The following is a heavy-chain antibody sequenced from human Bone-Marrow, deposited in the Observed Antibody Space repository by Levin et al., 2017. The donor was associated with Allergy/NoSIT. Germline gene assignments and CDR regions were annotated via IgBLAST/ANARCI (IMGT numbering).Heavy chain of an antibody. V-gene: IGHV3-7*04. CDR2: LRQDGQEK. D-gene: IGHD6-13*01. Sequence: PGGSLRLSCAASGFSFSNYWMSWVRQAPGKGLEWVANLRQDGQEKYLVDSVKGRFTISRDNGKNSLYLQMNSLRAEDTALYYCARVDSTFYSSSWYFGHWGQGILVTVSS. CDR1: GFSFSNYW. CDR3: ARVDSTFYSSSWYFGH. J-gene: IGHJ4*02.